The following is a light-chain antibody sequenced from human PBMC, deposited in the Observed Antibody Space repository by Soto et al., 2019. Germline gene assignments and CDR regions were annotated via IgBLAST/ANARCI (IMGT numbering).Light chain of an antibody. Sequence: DIQMTQSPSTLSASVVDRLTITCRASQSIGSWLAWYQQKPGKAPKLLISDASSLRSGVPSRFSGSGSGTEFTLTISSLQPDDFATYYCQQYNSYSPTFGQGTKVEIK. CDR3: QQYNSYSPT. CDR1: QSIGSW. CDR2: DAS. V-gene: IGKV1-5*01. J-gene: IGKJ1*01.